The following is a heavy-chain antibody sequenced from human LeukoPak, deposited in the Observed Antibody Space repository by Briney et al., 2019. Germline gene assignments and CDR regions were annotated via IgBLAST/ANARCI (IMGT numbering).Heavy chain of an antibody. Sequence: PSETLSLTCTVSGGSISSYYWSWIRQPAGKGLEWIGRIYTSGSTNYNPSLKSRVTMSVDTSKNQFSLKLSSVTAADTVVYYCARRGVGSTSAAFDIWGQGTMVTVSS. CDR1: GGSISSYY. V-gene: IGHV4-4*07. CDR3: ARRGVGSTSAAFDI. J-gene: IGHJ3*02. D-gene: IGHD1-26*01. CDR2: IYTSGST.